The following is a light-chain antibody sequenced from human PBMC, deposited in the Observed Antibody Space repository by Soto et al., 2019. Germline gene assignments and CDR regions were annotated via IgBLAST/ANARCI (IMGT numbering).Light chain of an antibody. Sequence: QSALTQPPSASGSPGQSVTISCTGTTSDVGGYKYVSWHQQHAGKAPNLILYEVNKRPSGVPDRFSGSKSGNTASLTVSGLQAEDEADYYCSSYAGSNTVVFGPGTKVTVL. CDR2: EVN. V-gene: IGLV2-8*01. CDR1: TSDVGGYKY. CDR3: SSYAGSNTVV. J-gene: IGLJ1*01.